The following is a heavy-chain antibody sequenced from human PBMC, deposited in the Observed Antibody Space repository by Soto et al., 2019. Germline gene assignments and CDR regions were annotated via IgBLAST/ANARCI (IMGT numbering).Heavy chain of an antibody. CDR1: GASINSSY. CDR2: IYYSGST. Sequence: QVQLQESGPGLVKPSETLSLTCTVSGASINSSYWSWIRQPPGKGLEWIGYIYYSGSTNYNPSLTSRVTISVDTSKNQFSLKPTSVNAADTAMYYCAKEGRGPSFDYWGQGILVTVSS. CDR3: AKEGRGPSFDY. V-gene: IGHV4-59*01. J-gene: IGHJ4*02.